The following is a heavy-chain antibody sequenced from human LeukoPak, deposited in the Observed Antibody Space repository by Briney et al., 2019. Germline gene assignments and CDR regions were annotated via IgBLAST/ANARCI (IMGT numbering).Heavy chain of an antibody. CDR2: IYYSGST. CDR1: GGSISSYY. J-gene: IGHJ5*02. CDR3: ARGLYDSSGYHNFNWFDP. Sequence: KPSETLSLTCTVSGGSISSYYWSWIRQPPGEGLEWIGYIYYSGSTNYNPSLKSRVTISVDTSKNQFSLKLSSVTAADTAVYYCARGLYDSSGYHNFNWFDPWGQGTLVTVSS. V-gene: IGHV4-59*01. D-gene: IGHD3-22*01.